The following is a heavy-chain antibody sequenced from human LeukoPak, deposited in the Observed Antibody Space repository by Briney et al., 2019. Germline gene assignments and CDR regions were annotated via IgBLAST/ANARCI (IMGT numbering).Heavy chain of an antibody. CDR3: TRRLDD. V-gene: IGHV3-7*01. J-gene: IGHJ4*02. CDR2: IKHDESEK. CDR1: GFSFNSDW. Sequence: GGSLRLSCAASGFSFNSDWMDWVRQAPGKGLEWVANIKHDESEKNYLDSVKGRFTISRDNAQNSLYLQMDGLRVEDTAVYYCTRRLDDWGQGTLVTVSS. D-gene: IGHD3-16*01.